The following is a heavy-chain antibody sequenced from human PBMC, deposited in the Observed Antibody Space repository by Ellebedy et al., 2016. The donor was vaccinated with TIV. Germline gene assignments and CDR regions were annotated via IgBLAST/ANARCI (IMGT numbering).Heavy chain of an antibody. D-gene: IGHD6-13*01. J-gene: IGHJ4*02. CDR2: ISSSSSTI. CDR1: GFTFSSYS. V-gene: IGHV3-48*02. Sequence: GESLKISXAASGFTFSSYSMNWVRQAPGKGLEWVSYISSSSSTIYYADSVKGRFTISRDNAKNSLYLQMNSLRDEETAVYYCARDRGAAADPFFDYWGQGTLVTVSS. CDR3: ARDRGAAADPFFDY.